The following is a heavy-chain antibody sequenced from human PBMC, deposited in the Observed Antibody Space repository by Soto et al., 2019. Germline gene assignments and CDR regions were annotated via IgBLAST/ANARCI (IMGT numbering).Heavy chain of an antibody. CDR1: GASMSNYY. CDR2: VSYSGST. Sequence: SETLSLTCTVFGASMSNYYWSWIRQPPGKGLEWIGYVSYSGSTNYNPSLKSRVTISVDTSKSQFSLKLSSVTAADTAVYYCAGGRWLQLLLNYWGQGTLVTVSS. CDR3: AGGRWLQLLLNY. D-gene: IGHD5-12*01. V-gene: IGHV4-59*01. J-gene: IGHJ4*02.